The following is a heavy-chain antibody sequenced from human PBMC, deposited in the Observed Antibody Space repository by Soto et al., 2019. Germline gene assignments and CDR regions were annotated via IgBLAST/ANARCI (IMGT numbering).Heavy chain of an antibody. Sequence: GGSLRLSCVASGMTFGSRAMSWVRQAPGEGLEWVSTITDNGGDTKSADSVRGRFTISRDNSKNTLYLQMMSLTAEDTAIYYCVRGGGGGLFDPWGQGTMVTVSS. CDR3: VRGGGGGLFDP. J-gene: IGHJ5*02. V-gene: IGHV3-23*01. CDR2: ITDNGGDT. D-gene: IGHD2-15*01. CDR1: GMTFGSRA.